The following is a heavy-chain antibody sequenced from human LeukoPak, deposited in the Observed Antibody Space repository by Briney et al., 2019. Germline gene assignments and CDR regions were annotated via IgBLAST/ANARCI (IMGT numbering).Heavy chain of an antibody. V-gene: IGHV1-69*05. CDR2: IIPIFGTA. CDR3: ARGFLGYYYMDV. Sequence: SVTVSCTASAGTFSSYAISWVRQAPGQGLEWMGGIIPIFGTANYAQKFQGRVTITTDESTSTTYIELSSLRSEDTAVYYCARGFLGYYYMDVWGKGTTVTVSS. CDR1: AGTFSSYA. D-gene: IGHD3-3*01. J-gene: IGHJ6*03.